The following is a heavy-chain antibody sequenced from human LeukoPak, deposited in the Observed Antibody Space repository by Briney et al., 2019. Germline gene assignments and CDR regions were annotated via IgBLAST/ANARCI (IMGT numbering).Heavy chain of an antibody. J-gene: IGHJ4*02. CDR1: GFTFSSYS. Sequence: PGGSLRLSCEASGFTFSSYSMNWVRQAPGQGLEWVSYIDSSGGHVYCVDSVKGRFTTSRDNARDSLYLQMTSLRAEDTAVYYCAKGLQGYFDYWGQGTLVTVSS. CDR3: AKGLQGYFDY. CDR2: IDSSGGHV. D-gene: IGHD5-24*01. V-gene: IGHV3-21*04.